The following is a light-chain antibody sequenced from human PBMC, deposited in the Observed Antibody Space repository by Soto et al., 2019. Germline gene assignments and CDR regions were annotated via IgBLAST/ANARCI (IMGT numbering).Light chain of an antibody. CDR3: SSYTSSSTYV. CDR2: EVS. Sequence: QSALTQPASVSGSPGQSITISCTGTSSDVGGYNYVSWYQQQPGKAPKLMIYEVSNRPSGVSNRFSGSKSGNTASLTISGLQAEDEADYYCSSYTSSSTYVFGTGTKLPVL. J-gene: IGLJ1*01. V-gene: IGLV2-14*01. CDR1: SSDVGGYNY.